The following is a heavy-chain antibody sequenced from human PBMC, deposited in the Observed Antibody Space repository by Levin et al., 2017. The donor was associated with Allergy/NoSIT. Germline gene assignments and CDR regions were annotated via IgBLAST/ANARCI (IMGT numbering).Heavy chain of an antibody. CDR3: ARDPETWFDP. J-gene: IGHJ5*02. Sequence: GESLKISCKASGYTFTSYDINWVRQATGQGLEWMGWMNPNSGNTGYAQKFQGRVTMTRNTSISTAYMELSSLRSEDTAVYYCARDPETWFDPWGQGTLVTVSS. CDR1: GYTFTSYD. CDR2: MNPNSGNT. V-gene: IGHV1-8*01.